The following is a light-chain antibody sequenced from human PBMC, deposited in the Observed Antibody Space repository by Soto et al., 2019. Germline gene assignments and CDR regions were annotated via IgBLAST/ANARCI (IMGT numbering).Light chain of an antibody. CDR2: GAS. J-gene: IGKJ1*01. CDR3: QQYGSPQRR. CDR1: QSVSSSY. Sequence: EIVLTQSPGTLSLSPGERATLSCRASQSVSSSYLAWYQQKPGQTPSLLIYGASSRATGIPDRFSGSGSGTDFTLTISRLEPEDFAVYYCQQYGSPQRRFGQGTKVEIK. V-gene: IGKV3-20*01.